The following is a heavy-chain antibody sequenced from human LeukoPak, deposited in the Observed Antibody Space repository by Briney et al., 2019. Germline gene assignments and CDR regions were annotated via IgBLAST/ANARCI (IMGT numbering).Heavy chain of an antibody. D-gene: IGHD1-26*01. V-gene: IGHV3-30*04. CDR2: ISYDGSNK. J-gene: IGHJ5*02. CDR3: ARAREVGGSYYWFDP. CDR1: GFTFSSYA. Sequence: PGGSLRLSCAASGFTFSSYAMHWVRQAPGKGLEWGAVISYDGSNKYSPASVKGRFTISRDNSKNTLYLQMNSLRAEATAVYYCARAREVGGSYYWFDPWGQGTLVTVSS.